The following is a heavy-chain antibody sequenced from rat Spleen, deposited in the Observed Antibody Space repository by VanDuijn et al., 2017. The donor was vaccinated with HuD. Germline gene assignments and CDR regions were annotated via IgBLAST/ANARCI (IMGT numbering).Heavy chain of an antibody. D-gene: IGHD1-11*01. CDR2: ISPSGGST. CDR1: GFTFSDYY. J-gene: IGHJ2*01. Sequence: EVQLVESGGGLVQPGRSLKLSCAASGFTFSDYYMAWVRQAPKKGLEWVATISPSGGSTYYRDSVKGRFTISRDNAKSTLYLQMDSLRSEDTATYYCARRRSHFDYWGQGVMVTVSS. V-gene: IGHV5-25*01. CDR3: ARRRSHFDY.